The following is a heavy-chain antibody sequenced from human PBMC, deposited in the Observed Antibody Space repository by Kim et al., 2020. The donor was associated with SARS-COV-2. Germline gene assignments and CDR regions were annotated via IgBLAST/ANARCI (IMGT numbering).Heavy chain of an antibody. D-gene: IGHD2-15*01. CDR3: ASPLYCSGGSCYS. V-gene: IGHV3-30*07. J-gene: IGHJ4*02. Sequence: YPDSVKGRFTISRDNSKNTLYLQMNSLRAEDTAVYYCASPLYCSGGSCYSWGQGTLVTVSS.